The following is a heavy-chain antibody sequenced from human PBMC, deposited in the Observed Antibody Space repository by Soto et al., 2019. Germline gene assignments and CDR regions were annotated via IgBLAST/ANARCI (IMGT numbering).Heavy chain of an antibody. Sequence: GGSLRLSCAASGFTFSSYAMSWARQAPGKGLEWVSAVSGSGGSTYYADSVKGRFTISRDNSKNTLYLQMNSLRAEDTAVYYCAKYSVWSQLLYMNWFDPWGQGTLVTVSS. D-gene: IGHD2-2*02. J-gene: IGHJ5*01. CDR2: VSGSGGST. V-gene: IGHV3-23*01. CDR3: AKYSVWSQLLYMNWFDP. CDR1: GFTFSSYA.